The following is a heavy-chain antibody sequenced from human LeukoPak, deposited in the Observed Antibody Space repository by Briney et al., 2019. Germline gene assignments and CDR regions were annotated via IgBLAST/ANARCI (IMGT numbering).Heavy chain of an antibody. J-gene: IGHJ4*02. D-gene: IGHD3-16*01. CDR1: GGSISSSTYY. CDR2: IYYSGST. CDR3: ARLGDLDY. V-gene: IGHV4-39*01. Sequence: PSETLSLTCTVSGGSISSSTYYWGWIRQPPGKGLEWIGSIYYSGSTYYNPPLKSRVTISVDTSKNQFSLKLSSVTAADTAVYYCARLGDLDYWGQGTLVTVSS.